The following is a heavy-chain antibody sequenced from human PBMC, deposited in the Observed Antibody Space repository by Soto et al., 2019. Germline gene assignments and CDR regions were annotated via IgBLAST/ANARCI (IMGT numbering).Heavy chain of an antibody. CDR2: VIPMHGSE. V-gene: IGHV1-69*08. CDR1: GGSFNGYF. D-gene: IGHD1-20*01. Sequence: VQLVQSGAEMKKPGSSVRVSCKASGGSFNGYFITWVRQAPGQGLEWVGRVIPMHGSESHARKFGDRSTRTAPTLSNTARLALSRLQSGHTPVSYCSTGITPSGSGPYMAGCRHGTKVTLS. CDR3: STGITPSGSGPYMAG. J-gene: IGHJ6*03.